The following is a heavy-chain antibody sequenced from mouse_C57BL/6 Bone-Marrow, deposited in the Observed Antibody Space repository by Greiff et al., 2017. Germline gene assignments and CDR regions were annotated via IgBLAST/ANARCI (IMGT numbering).Heavy chain of an antibody. D-gene: IGHD1-1*01. V-gene: IGHV5-2*01. J-gene: IGHJ1*03. CDR1: EYEFPSHD. Sequence: DVKLVESGGGLVQPGESLKLSCESNEYEFPSHDMSWVRKTPEKRLELVAAINSDGGSTYYPDTMERRFIISRDNTKKTLYLQMSSLRSEDTALYYCARNPLGTTVGYFDVWGTGTTVTVSS. CDR3: ARNPLGTTVGYFDV. CDR2: INSDGGST.